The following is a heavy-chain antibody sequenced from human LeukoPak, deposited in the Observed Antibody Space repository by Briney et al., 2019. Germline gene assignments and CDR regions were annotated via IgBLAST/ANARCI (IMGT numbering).Heavy chain of an antibody. CDR1: GGSISSSSYY. Sequence: PPEPLSLTCTVSGGSISSSSYYWGWIRQPPGKGLEWIGSVYYSGSTYYNPSLKSRVTISVDTSKNQFSLKLSSVTAADTAVYYCARLSVSRGYWGQGTLVTVSS. V-gene: IGHV4-39*01. D-gene: IGHD4-11*01. CDR2: VYYSGST. J-gene: IGHJ4*02. CDR3: ARLSVSRGY.